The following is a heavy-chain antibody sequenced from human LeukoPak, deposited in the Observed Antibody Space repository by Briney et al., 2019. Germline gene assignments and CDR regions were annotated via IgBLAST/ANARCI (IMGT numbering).Heavy chain of an antibody. D-gene: IGHD3-10*01. V-gene: IGHV4-39*07. CDR3: ARVSLVRGAPDYYFDY. Sequence: SETLSLTCTVSGGSISSSSYYWGWIRQPPGKGLEWIGSIYYSGSTYYNPSLKSRVTMSVDTSKNQFSLKLSSVTAADTAVYYCARVSLVRGAPDYYFDYWGQGTLVTVSS. J-gene: IGHJ4*02. CDR2: IYYSGST. CDR1: GGSISSSSYY.